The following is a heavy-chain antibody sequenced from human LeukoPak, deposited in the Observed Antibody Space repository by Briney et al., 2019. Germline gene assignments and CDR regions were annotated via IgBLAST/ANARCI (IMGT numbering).Heavy chain of an antibody. V-gene: IGHV4-61*02. CDR1: GGSISSGSYY. Sequence: ASETLSLTCTVSGGSISSGSYYWSWIRQPAGKGLEWIGRIYTSGSTNYNPSLKSRVTISVDTSKNQFSLKLSSVTAADTAVYYCASRKLGNDYWGQGTLVTVSS. CDR3: ASRKLGNDY. D-gene: IGHD7-27*01. CDR2: IYTSGST. J-gene: IGHJ4*02.